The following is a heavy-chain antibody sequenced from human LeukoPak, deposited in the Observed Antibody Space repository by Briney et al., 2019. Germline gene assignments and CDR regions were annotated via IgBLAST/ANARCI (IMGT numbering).Heavy chain of an antibody. CDR3: ARQVVLRYFDWYRTYNWFDP. CDR2: IYYSGST. CDR1: GGSISSSSYY. D-gene: IGHD3-9*01. Sequence: SETLSLTCTVSGGSISSSSYYWGWIRQPPGKGLGWIGSIYYSGSTYYNPSLKSRVTISVDTSKNQFSLKLSSVTAADTAVYYCARQVVLRYFDWYRTYNWFDPWGQGTLVTVSS. J-gene: IGHJ5*02. V-gene: IGHV4-39*01.